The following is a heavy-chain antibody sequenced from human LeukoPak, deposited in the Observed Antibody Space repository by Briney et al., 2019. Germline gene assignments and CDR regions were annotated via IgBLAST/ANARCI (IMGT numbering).Heavy chain of an antibody. CDR2: IGGSNGIT. V-gene: IGHV3-23*01. CDR3: AKDCPPSISARPINYYYYFMDV. CDR1: RFTFNSYA. D-gene: IGHD6-6*01. Sequence: TGGSLRLSCAASRFTFNSYAMSWVRQAPGKGLEWVSVIGGSNGITFYVGSVKGRFTISRDNSKNTLYLQMNSLRAEDTAVYYCAKDCPPSISARPINYYYYFMDVWGQGTTVTVSS. J-gene: IGHJ6*02.